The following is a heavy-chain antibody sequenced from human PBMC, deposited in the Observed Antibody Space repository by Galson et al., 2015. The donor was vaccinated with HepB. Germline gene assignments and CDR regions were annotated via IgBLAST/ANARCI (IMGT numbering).Heavy chain of an antibody. J-gene: IGHJ3*02. D-gene: IGHD3-22*01. CDR3: ARSRAYDSSGYDAFDI. CDR1: GFTFSSYD. V-gene: IGHV3-13*05. Sequence: SLRLSCAASGFTFSSYDMHWVRQATGKGLEWVSAIGTAGDPYYPGSVKGRFTISRENAKNSLYLQMNSLRAGDTAVYYCARSRAYDSSGYDAFDIWGQGTMVTVSS. CDR2: IGTAGDP.